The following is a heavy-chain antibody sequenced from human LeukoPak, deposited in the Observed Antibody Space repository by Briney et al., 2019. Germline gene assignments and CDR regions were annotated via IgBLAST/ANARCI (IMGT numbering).Heavy chain of an antibody. CDR1: GYAFTDYY. D-gene: IGHD6-19*01. Sequence: GASVKVSCKASGYAFTDYYMHWVRQAPGQGLEWMGWISPNSGDTKYAQNFQGEVTMTRDTSIRTAYMELNNLNSDDTAVYYCARGSPASGRFPFNYWGQGTLVTVSS. CDR2: ISPNSGDT. J-gene: IGHJ4*02. CDR3: ARGSPASGRFPFNY. V-gene: IGHV1-2*02.